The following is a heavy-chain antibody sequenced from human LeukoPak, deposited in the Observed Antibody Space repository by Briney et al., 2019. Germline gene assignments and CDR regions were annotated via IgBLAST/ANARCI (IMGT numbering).Heavy chain of an antibody. CDR3: ARAQFHDYGDYPPYFDY. CDR2: IYYSGST. Sequence: SETLSLTCTVSGGSISSYYWSWIRQPPGKGLEWIGDIYYSGSTNYNPSLKSRVTISVDTSKNQFSLKLSSVTAADTAVYYCARAQFHDYGDYPPYFDYWGQGTLVTVSS. J-gene: IGHJ4*02. D-gene: IGHD4-17*01. V-gene: IGHV4-59*01. CDR1: GGSISSYY.